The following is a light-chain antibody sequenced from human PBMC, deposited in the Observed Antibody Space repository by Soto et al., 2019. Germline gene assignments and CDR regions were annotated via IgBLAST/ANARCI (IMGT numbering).Light chain of an antibody. CDR2: SNN. Sequence: QSVLTQPPSASGTPWQRVTISCSGSSSNIGSNTVNWYQQLPGTAPKLLIYSNNQRPSGVPDRFSGSKSGTSASLAISGLQSEDEADYYCAAWDDSLNGYVFGTGTK. J-gene: IGLJ1*01. CDR3: AAWDDSLNGYV. V-gene: IGLV1-44*01. CDR1: SSNIGSNT.